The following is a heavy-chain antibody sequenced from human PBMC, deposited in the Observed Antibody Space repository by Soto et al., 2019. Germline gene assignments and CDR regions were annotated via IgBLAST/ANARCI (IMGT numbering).Heavy chain of an antibody. V-gene: IGHV1-18*04. CDR1: GYRFTTYG. D-gene: IGHD7-27*01. Sequence: QVQLLQSGAEVKKPGASVKVSCKASGYRFTTYGITWVRLAPGQGLEWLGGISTYNGNTDYAQNLQDRVTMTTETSTSPAHMGVADLTSGQPAVEYRARGLGTKGLGLLGQGTTVTVSS. CDR2: ISTYNGNT. CDR3: ARGLGTKGLGL. J-gene: IGHJ6*01.